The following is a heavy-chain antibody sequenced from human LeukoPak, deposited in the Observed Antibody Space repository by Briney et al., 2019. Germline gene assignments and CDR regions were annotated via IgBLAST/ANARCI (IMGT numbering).Heavy chain of an antibody. CDR1: GMSFTSYY. J-gene: IGHJ4*02. D-gene: IGHD4-17*01. CDR2: VNHSGYT. V-gene: IGHV4-34*01. Sequence: SGTLSLTCGVSGMSFTSYYWSWIRQTPGKGLEWIGEVNHSGYTNMNPSLKSRVTISVDTSKNQFSLMMTSVTAAYTAVYFCARMTTGHDYWGQGTLVTVSS. CDR3: ARMTTGHDY.